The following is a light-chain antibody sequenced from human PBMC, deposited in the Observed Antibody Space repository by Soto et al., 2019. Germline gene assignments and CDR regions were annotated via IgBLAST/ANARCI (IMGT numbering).Light chain of an antibody. CDR1: ESVGSTY. CDR2: AAS. J-gene: IGKJ1*01. CDR3: QQYGSSGT. Sequence: EIGLTQSPGTLSLSPGDRATLSCRASESVGSTYVAWYQQKPGQAPRLLIYAASTRATGISDRFSGSGFGTDFTLTISRLEPEDSAVYYCQQYGSSGTFGQGTKVDIK. V-gene: IGKV3-20*01.